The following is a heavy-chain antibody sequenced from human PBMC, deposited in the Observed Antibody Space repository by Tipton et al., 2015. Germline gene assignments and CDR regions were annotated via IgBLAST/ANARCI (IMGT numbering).Heavy chain of an antibody. CDR2: IGRRGRTM. Sequence: GSLRLSCAASGFTFTNYDMNWIRQAPGKGPEWVSSIGRRGRTMYYADSVRGRFTISRDNTRNSLYLQMNSLRAEDTAVYYCGRGVDYWGQGTLVIVSS. CDR1: GFTFTNYD. CDR3: GRGVDY. V-gene: IGHV3-11*01. J-gene: IGHJ4*02.